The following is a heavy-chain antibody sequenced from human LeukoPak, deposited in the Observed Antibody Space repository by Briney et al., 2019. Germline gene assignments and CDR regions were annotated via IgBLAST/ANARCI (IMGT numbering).Heavy chain of an antibody. J-gene: IGHJ4*02. Sequence: GGSLRLSCAASGFTFSNAWMNWVRQAPGKGLEWVGLIKSKTDGETTDYAAPVKGRFTVSRDDSKNTLHLQMNSLKTEDTAVYYCITDAATIAAAGTGPYWGQGTLVTVSS. D-gene: IGHD6-13*01. CDR1: GFTFSNAW. CDR3: ITDAATIAAAGTGPY. V-gene: IGHV3-15*01. CDR2: IKSKTDGETT.